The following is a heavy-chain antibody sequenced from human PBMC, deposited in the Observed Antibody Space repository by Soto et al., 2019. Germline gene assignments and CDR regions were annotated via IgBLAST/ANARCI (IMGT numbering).Heavy chain of an antibody. J-gene: IGHJ5*02. CDR3: ARRRGGTMVRGVIRQPFDP. V-gene: IGHV4-34*01. Sequence: QVQLQQWGAGLLKPSETLXXXXAVYGGSFSGYYWSWIRQPPGKGLEWIGEINHSGSTNYNPSLKSRVTISVDTSKNQFSLKLSSVTAADTAVYYCARRRGGTMVRGVIRQPFDPWGQGTLVTVSS. CDR2: INHSGST. D-gene: IGHD3-10*01. CDR1: GGSFSGYY.